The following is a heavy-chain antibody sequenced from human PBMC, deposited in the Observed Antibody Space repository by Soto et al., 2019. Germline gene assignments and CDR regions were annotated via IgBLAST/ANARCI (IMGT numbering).Heavy chain of an antibody. D-gene: IGHD4-17*01. CDR2: ISAYNGNT. CDR1: GGTFSSYA. V-gene: IGHV1-18*01. Sequence: ASVKVSCKASGGTFSSYAISWVRQAPGQGLEWMGWISAYNGNTNYAQKLQGRVTMTTDTSTSAAYMELRSLRSDDTAVYYCARAWTTVTSYYYYGMDVWGQGTTVTVSS. CDR3: ARAWTTVTSYYYYGMDV. J-gene: IGHJ6*02.